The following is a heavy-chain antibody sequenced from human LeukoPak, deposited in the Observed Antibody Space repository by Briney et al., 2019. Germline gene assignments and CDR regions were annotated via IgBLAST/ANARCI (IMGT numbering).Heavy chain of an antibody. CDR1: GGSFSGYY. D-gene: IGHD3-22*01. CDR2: INHSGST. V-gene: IGHV4-34*01. CDR3: ARGTIEYYYDSSGYGNPFDY. Sequence: PSETLSLTCAVYGGSFSGYYWSWIRQPPGKGLEWIGEINHSGSTNYNPSLKSRVTISVDTSKNQFSLKLSSVTAADTAVYYCARGTIEYYYDSSGYGNPFDYWGQGTLVTVSS. J-gene: IGHJ4*02.